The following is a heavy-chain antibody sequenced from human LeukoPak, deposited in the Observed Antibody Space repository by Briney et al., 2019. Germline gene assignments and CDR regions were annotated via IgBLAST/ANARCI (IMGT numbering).Heavy chain of an antibody. CDR1: GASISTNY. CDR2: IYNSGNT. J-gene: IGHJ4*02. D-gene: IGHD3-22*01. V-gene: IGHV4-4*07. Sequence: SETLSLTCSVSGASISTNYWSWIRQPAGKGLEWIGRIYNSGNTNYSPSLESRVTMSADTSKNPFSLRLTSVTAADTAVYYCARGSFDSSGYYVFDYWGQGRLVTVSS. CDR3: ARGSFDSSGYYVFDY.